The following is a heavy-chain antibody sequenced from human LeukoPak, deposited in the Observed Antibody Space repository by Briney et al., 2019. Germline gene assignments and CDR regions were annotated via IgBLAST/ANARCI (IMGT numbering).Heavy chain of an antibody. D-gene: IGHD1-14*01. CDR1: GYTLTSYG. CDR2: ISTYYGNT. J-gene: IGHJ5*02. Sequence: ASVKVSCKASGYTLTSYGISWVRQAPGQGLEWMGWISTYYGNTNYAQKLQGRVTMTTDTSTSTAYMELRSLRSDDTAVYYCARVSITGPNWFDPWGQGTLVTVSS. V-gene: IGHV1-18*01. CDR3: ARVSITGPNWFDP.